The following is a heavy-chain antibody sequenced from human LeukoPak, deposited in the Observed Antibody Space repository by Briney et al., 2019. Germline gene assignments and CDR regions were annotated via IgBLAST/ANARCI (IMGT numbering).Heavy chain of an antibody. CDR1: GGSISSSSYY. D-gene: IGHD3-3*01. CDR2: IYYSGST. V-gene: IGHV4-39*07. J-gene: IGHJ4*02. CDR3: ARVGTIFGVVTTEYFDY. Sequence: PSETLSLTCTVSGGSISSSSYYWGWIRQPPGKGLEWIGSIYYSGSTYYNPSLKSRVTISVDTSKNQFSLKLSSVTAADTAVYYCARVGTIFGVVTTEYFDYWGQGTLVTVSS.